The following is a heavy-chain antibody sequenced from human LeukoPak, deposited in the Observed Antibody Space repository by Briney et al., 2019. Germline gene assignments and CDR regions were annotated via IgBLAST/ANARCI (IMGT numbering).Heavy chain of an antibody. J-gene: IGHJ6*02. CDR2: INHSGST. D-gene: IGHD3-9*01. CDR3: ARGNDSMDV. Sequence: PSETLSLTCAVYGGSFNGYYWSWIRQPPGKGLEWIGEINHSGSTNYNPSLKSRVTISVDTSKNQFSLKLSSVTAADTAVYYCARGNDSMDVWGQGTTVTVSS. V-gene: IGHV4-34*01. CDR1: GGSFNGYY.